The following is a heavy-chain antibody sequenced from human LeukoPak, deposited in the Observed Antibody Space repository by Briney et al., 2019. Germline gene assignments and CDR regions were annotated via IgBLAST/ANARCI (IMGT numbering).Heavy chain of an antibody. D-gene: IGHD3-10*01. Sequence: PGGSLRLSCAASGFTFSSYAMSWVRQAPGKGLEWVSAISGSGGSTYYADSVKGRFTISRDNSKNTLYLQMNSLRAEDTAVYYCAKDSLQYYYGSGTPAGFDPWGQGTLVTVSS. J-gene: IGHJ5*02. CDR1: GFTFSSYA. CDR3: AKDSLQYYYGSGTPAGFDP. V-gene: IGHV3-23*01. CDR2: ISGSGGST.